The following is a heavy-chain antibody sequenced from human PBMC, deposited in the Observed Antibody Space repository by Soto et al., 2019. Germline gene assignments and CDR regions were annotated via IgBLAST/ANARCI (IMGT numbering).Heavy chain of an antibody. J-gene: IGHJ4*02. CDR3: ATDLRIAVAGTDYFDS. V-gene: IGHV3-30*03. CDR1: GFSFSSYG. CDR2: ISYDVTNK. Sequence: QVQLVESGGGVVQPGRSLRLSCAASGFSFSSYGMHWVRQAPGKGLEWVAGISYDVTNKYYADSVKGRFTISRDNSKNTLYLQMNSLRAEDTAVYYCATDLRIAVAGTDYFDSWGQGTLVTFSS. D-gene: IGHD6-19*01.